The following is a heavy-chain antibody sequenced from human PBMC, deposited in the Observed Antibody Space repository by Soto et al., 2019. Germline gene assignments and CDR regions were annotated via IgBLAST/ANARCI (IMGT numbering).Heavy chain of an antibody. Sequence: EVQLVESGGGLVQPGGSLRLSCAASGFTFSDHYMDWVRQAPGKGLEWVGRIRNKANSYTTDHAASVKGRFTISREDSSNSLYLQMNTLKTEDTALYYCVAYSYGRIDDWGQGTLFTVAS. J-gene: IGHJ4*02. CDR2: IRNKANSYTT. V-gene: IGHV3-72*01. CDR1: GFTFSDHY. D-gene: IGHD5-18*01. CDR3: VAYSYGRIDD.